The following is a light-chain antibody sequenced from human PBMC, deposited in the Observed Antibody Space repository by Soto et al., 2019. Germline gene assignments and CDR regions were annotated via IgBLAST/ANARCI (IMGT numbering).Light chain of an antibody. J-gene: IGLJ2*01. V-gene: IGLV2-14*01. CDR1: SSDVGGYKY. Sequence: QSALTQPASVSGSPGQSITISCTGTSSDVGGYKYVSWYQHHPGKAPKLMIYEVSNRPSGVSNRFSGSKSGNTASLTISGLQAEDEADYYCAAWDDSLNGLVFGGGTKLTVL. CDR2: EVS. CDR3: AAWDDSLNGLV.